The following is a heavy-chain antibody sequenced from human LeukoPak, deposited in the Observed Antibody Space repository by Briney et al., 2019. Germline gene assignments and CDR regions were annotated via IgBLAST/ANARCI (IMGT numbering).Heavy chain of an antibody. D-gene: IGHD1-26*01. J-gene: IGHJ4*02. CDR2: ISLSGVT. Sequence: PSGTLSLTCGVSGGSISSTNWWSWVRQPPGQGLECIGEISLSGVTNYNPSLKSRVTMSLDRSKNHLSLTLTSVTAADTAVFYCSRESGAFSPFGYRGQGTLVTVSS. CDR1: GGSISSTNW. V-gene: IGHV4-4*02. CDR3: SRESGAFSPFGY.